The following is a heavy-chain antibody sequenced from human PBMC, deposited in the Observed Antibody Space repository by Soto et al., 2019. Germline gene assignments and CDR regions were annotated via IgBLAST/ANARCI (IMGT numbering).Heavy chain of an antibody. V-gene: IGHV4-34*01. J-gene: IGHJ6*02. D-gene: IGHD1-26*01. CDR1: GGSFSGYY. CDR3: ARIVSASGYYYYGMDV. Sequence: SETLSLTCAVYGGSFSGYYWSWIRQPPGKGLEWTGEINHSGSTNYNPSLKSRVTISVDTSKNQFSLKLSSVTAADTAVYYCARIVSASGYYYYGMDVWGQGTTVT. CDR2: INHSGST.